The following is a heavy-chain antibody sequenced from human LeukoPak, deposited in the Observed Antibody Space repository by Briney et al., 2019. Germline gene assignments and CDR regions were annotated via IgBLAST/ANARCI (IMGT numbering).Heavy chain of an antibody. Sequence: GGSLRLSCAASGFTFSSYGMHWVRQAPGKGLEWVAVISYDGSNKYYADSVKGRFTISRDNSKNTLYLQMNSLRAEDTAVYYCAKSTWEMEDVGYFDYWGQGTLVTVSS. J-gene: IGHJ4*02. V-gene: IGHV3-30*18. CDR1: GFTFSSYG. CDR2: ISYDGSNK. D-gene: IGHD1-1*01. CDR3: AKSTWEMEDVGYFDY.